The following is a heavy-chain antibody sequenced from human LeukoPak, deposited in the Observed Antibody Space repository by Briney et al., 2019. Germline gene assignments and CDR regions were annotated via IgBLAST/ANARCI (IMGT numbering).Heavy chain of an antibody. CDR3: AREVPDYYDSSGYLDY. Sequence: SVKVSCKASGGTFSSYAISWVRQAPGQGLEWMGGIIPIFGTANYAQKFRGRVTITTDESTSTAYMELSSLRSEDTAVYYCAREVPDYYDSSGYLDYWGQGTLVTVSS. V-gene: IGHV1-69*05. CDR2: IIPIFGTA. D-gene: IGHD3-22*01. CDR1: GGTFSSYA. J-gene: IGHJ4*02.